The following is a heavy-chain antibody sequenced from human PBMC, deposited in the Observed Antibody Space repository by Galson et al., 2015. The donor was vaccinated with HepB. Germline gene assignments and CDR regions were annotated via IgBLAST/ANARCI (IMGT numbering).Heavy chain of an antibody. Sequence: SLRLSCAASGFTFSDYYMSWIRQAPGKGLEWVSYISSSSSYTNYADSVKGRFTISRDNAKNSLYLQMNSLRAEDTAVYYCARAYSGSYYVPYYWGQGTLVTVSS. D-gene: IGHD1-26*01. V-gene: IGHV3-11*06. CDR2: ISSSSSYT. CDR3: ARAYSGSYYVPYY. CDR1: GFTFSDYY. J-gene: IGHJ4*02.